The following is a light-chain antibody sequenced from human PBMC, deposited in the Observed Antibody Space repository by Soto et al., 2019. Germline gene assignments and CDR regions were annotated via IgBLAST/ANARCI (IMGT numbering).Light chain of an antibody. CDR2: RNN. Sequence: QSVLTQPPSASGTPWQRVTISWSGSSSNIGSNYVYWYQQLPGTAPKLLIYRNNQRPSGVPDRFSGSKSGTSASLAISGLRSEDEADYYCAAWDDSLSGVVFGGGTKLTVL. CDR3: AAWDDSLSGVV. J-gene: IGLJ2*01. V-gene: IGLV1-47*01. CDR1: SSNIGSNY.